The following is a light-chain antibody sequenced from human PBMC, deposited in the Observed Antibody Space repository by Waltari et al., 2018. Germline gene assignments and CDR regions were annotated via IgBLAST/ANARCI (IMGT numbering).Light chain of an antibody. J-gene: IGKJ1*01. V-gene: IGKV3D-15*01. Sequence: IVMTQSPATLSLSPGESATLACRASQSGRGTFAWFQQKPGQPPRLLIYGTSTRATGSPARFTGSGSGTEFSLTISSLQPEDFATYYCQQYDYWPWTFGQGTSVETK. CDR3: QQYDYWPWT. CDR2: GTS. CDR1: QSGRGT.